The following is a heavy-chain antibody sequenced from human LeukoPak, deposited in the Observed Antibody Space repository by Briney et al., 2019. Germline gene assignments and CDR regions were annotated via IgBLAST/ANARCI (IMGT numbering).Heavy chain of an antibody. J-gene: IGHJ4*02. V-gene: IGHV4-31*03. CDR2: IGYSGDS. Sequence: PSQTLSLTCTVSGDSISNAGYYWSWVRQHPGEGLEWIGYIGYSGDSYYNPSLRSRVTISVDTSKKQFSLGLNSVTAADTAVYYCARVEAATTNPRFDSWGQGTLVTVSS. D-gene: IGHD1-1*01. CDR3: ARVEAATTNPRFDS. CDR1: GDSISNAGYY.